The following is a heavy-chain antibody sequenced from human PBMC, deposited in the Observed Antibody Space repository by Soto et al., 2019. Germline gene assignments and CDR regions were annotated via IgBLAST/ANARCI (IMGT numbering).Heavy chain of an antibody. V-gene: IGHV3-7*02. CDR1: GVTLSNYW. D-gene: IGHD3-10*01. Sequence: PGGSLRLSCTSSGVTLSNYWMSLVRQAPGKRLEWVANIKEAGSEKYYVDSVKGRFTISRDNAKNSLYLQMNSLRAEDTAVYYCAITMVWGAISHYYYGIDVWGQGTTVTVSS. J-gene: IGHJ6*02. CDR3: AITMVWGAISHYYYGIDV. CDR2: IKEAGSEK.